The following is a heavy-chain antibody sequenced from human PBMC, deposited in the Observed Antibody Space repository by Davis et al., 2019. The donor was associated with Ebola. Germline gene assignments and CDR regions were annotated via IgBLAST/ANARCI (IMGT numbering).Heavy chain of an antibody. V-gene: IGHV3-7*03. J-gene: IGHJ6*02. CDR2: IKEDGSEK. Sequence: GESLKISCAASGFTFNRYWMSWVRQAPGKGLQWVANIKEDGSEKYYVDSVKGRFTISRDNAKNSLYLQMNSLRAEDTAVYYCARVSVPAALVPIDYYAMDVWGRGTTVTVSS. CDR3: ARVSVPAALVPIDYYAMDV. CDR1: GFTFNRYW. D-gene: IGHD2-2*01.